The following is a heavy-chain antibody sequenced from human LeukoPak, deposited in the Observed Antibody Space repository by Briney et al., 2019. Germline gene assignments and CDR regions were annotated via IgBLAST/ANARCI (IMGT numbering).Heavy chain of an antibody. CDR3: ARDSVLLAAAGIDY. Sequence: GGSLRLSCAASGISFRSYGMHWVRQAPGKGLEWVTFIWYDASNKYYAESVKGRFTISRDNSRNTVFLQMNSLRAEDTAVYYCARDSVLLAAAGIDYWGQGTLVTVSS. J-gene: IGHJ4*02. CDR2: IWYDASNK. CDR1: GISFRSYG. D-gene: IGHD6-13*01. V-gene: IGHV3-33*01.